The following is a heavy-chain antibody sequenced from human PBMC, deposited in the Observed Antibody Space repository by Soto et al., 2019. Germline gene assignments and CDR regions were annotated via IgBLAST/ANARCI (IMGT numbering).Heavy chain of an antibody. CDR3: ARGRWGYYYGSGSSPSWFDP. V-gene: IGHV4-34*01. Sequence: QVQLQQWGAGLLKPSETLSLTCAVYGGSFSGYYWSWIRQPPGKGLEWIGEINHSGSTNYNPSLKSRVTISVDTGKNQFSLKLSSVTAADTAVYYCARGRWGYYYGSGSSPSWFDPWGQGTLVTVSS. CDR1: GGSFSGYY. J-gene: IGHJ5*02. D-gene: IGHD3-10*01. CDR2: INHSGST.